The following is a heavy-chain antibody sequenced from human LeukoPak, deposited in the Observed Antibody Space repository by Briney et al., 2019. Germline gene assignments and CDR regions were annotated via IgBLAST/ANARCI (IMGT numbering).Heavy chain of an antibody. J-gene: IGHJ4*02. Sequence: ASVKVSCKASGYTFTVYYIHWVRQAPGQGLGWMGWISPKSGDTNLAQKFQGRVTMTRDTAVSTVYLELRGLSSDDTAVYYCARAQYFSRWHEWGQGTLVTVTP. CDR3: ARAQYFSRWHE. D-gene: IGHD2/OR15-2a*01. CDR2: ISPKSGDT. CDR1: GYTFTVYY. V-gene: IGHV1-2*02.